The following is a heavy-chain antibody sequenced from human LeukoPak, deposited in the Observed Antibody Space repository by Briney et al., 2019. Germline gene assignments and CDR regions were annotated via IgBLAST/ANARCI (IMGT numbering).Heavy chain of an antibody. D-gene: IGHD3-10*01. J-gene: IGHJ4*02. V-gene: IGHV3-23*01. Sequence: GSLRLSCAASGFTFSSYAMSWVRQAPGKGLEWVSAISGSGGSTYYADSVKGRFTISRDNSRNTLYLQMNSLRAEDTAVYYCARHLLWFGELSGGFDYWGQGTLVTVSS. CDR1: GFTFSSYA. CDR2: ISGSGGST. CDR3: ARHLLWFGELSGGFDY.